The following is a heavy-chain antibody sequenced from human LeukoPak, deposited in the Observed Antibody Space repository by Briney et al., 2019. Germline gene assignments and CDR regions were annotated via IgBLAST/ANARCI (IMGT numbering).Heavy chain of an antibody. Sequence: GGSPRLSCAASGFTFSNYWMSWVRQAPGKGLEWLANINQDGSEIYYVDSVKRRFTISRDTSKNSLFLQMHSLKAEDTAIYYCAKDLGKVIAAAGTAGFDSWGRGTLVTVSS. CDR3: AKDLGKVIAAAGTAGFDS. D-gene: IGHD6-19*01. J-gene: IGHJ4*01. CDR1: GFTFSNYW. CDR2: INQDGSEI. V-gene: IGHV3-7*03.